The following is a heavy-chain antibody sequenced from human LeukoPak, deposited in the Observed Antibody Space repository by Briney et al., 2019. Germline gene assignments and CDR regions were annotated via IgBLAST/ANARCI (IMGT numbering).Heavy chain of an antibody. CDR2: IYNSGST. CDR1: SDSITNYY. D-gene: IGHD3-22*01. J-gene: IGHJ4*02. Sequence: PSETLSLTCTVSSDSITNYYWSWIRQPAGKGLEWIGRIYNSGSTNYNPSLKSRVTMSVDTSKSQLSLKLSSVTAADTAVYYCARDRNYFHSSGWTPFDYWGQGTLVTVSS. CDR3: ARDRNYFHSSGWTPFDY. V-gene: IGHV4-4*07.